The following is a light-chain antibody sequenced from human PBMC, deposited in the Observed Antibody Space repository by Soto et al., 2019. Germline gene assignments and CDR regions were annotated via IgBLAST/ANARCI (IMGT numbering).Light chain of an antibody. V-gene: IGKV3-20*01. CDR2: GSS. Sequence: EVVLTQSPGTLSLSPGERATLSCRASQSVSNNYFAWYQQKPGQAPRLLIFGSSDRATGIPDRFSGCGSGTDFTLNISRMEPEDFAVYYCQQYGSSPPYTFGQGTKLEIK. CDR1: QSVSNNY. CDR3: QQYGSSPPYT. J-gene: IGKJ2*01.